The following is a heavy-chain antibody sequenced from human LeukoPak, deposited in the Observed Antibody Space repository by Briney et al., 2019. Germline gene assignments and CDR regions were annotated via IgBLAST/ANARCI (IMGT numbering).Heavy chain of an antibody. D-gene: IGHD3-16*01. V-gene: IGHV3-23*01. J-gene: IGHJ4*02. Sequence: GGSLRLSCAASGFTFSSYAMSWVRQAPGKGLEWVSAISGSGGSTYYADSVKGRFTISRDNSKNTLYLQMNSLRAGDAAVYYCAKEGNYDYVCMDYWGQGTLVTVSS. CDR2: ISGSGGST. CDR1: GFTFSSYA. CDR3: AKEGNYDYVCMDY.